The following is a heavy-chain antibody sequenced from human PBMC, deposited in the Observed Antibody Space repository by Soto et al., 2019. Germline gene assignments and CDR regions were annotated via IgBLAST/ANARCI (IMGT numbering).Heavy chain of an antibody. Sequence: GGSLRLSCAASGFTFSSYEMNWVRQAPGKGLEWVSYISSSGSTIYYADSVKGRFTISRDNAKNSLYLQMNSLRAEDTAVYYCARGPAPSIVRGVPPYYYGMDVSGQGTTVTVSS. D-gene: IGHD3-10*01. CDR2: ISSSGSTI. CDR3: ARGPAPSIVRGVPPYYYGMDV. V-gene: IGHV3-48*03. CDR1: GFTFSSYE. J-gene: IGHJ6*02.